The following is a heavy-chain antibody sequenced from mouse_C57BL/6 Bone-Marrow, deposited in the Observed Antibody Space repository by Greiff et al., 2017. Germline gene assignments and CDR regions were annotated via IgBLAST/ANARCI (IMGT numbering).Heavy chain of an antibody. CDR2: ISSGSSTF. CDR3: AWGKGVYAMDY. D-gene: IGHD2-1*01. Sequence: EVHPVESGGGLVKPGGSLKLSCAASGFTFSDHGMHWVRQAPEKGLEWVAYISSGSSTFYYADTVKGRFTISRDNAKNTLFRQMTSLRSEDTAVYYCAWGKGVYAMDYGGQGTSVTVSA. V-gene: IGHV5-17*01. J-gene: IGHJ4*01. CDR1: GFTFSDHG.